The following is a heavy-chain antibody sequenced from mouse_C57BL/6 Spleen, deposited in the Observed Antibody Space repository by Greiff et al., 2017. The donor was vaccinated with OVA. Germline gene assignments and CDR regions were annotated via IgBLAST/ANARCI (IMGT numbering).Heavy chain of an antibody. CDR3: ASYYGNLYAMDY. J-gene: IGHJ4*01. Sequence: QVQLKQPGPELVKPGASVKISCKASGYAFSSSWLNWVKQRPGQGLEWIGRIYPGDGDTNYNGQFTGKATLTSDKSSSTSYRQLSSLTSDDSAVYFCASYYGNLYAMDYWGQGTSVTVSS. V-gene: IGHV1-82*01. CDR1: GYAFSSSW. D-gene: IGHD2-1*01. CDR2: IYPGDGDT.